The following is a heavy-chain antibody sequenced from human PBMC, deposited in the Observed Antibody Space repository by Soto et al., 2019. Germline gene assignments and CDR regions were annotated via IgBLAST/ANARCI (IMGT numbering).Heavy chain of an antibody. J-gene: IGHJ6*02. D-gene: IGHD2-15*01. CDR3: AREGNILVQAHPYYYYYGLDV. Sequence: SQTLSLTCAISGDSVSSNSAAWIWIRQSPSRGLEWLGRTYYRSKWDNDYAVSVKSRIAINADTSKNQFSLQLNSVTPEDTAVYYCAREGNILVQAHPYYYYYGLDVWGQGTTVTVSS. CDR1: GDSVSSNSAA. CDR2: TYYRSKWDN. V-gene: IGHV6-1*01.